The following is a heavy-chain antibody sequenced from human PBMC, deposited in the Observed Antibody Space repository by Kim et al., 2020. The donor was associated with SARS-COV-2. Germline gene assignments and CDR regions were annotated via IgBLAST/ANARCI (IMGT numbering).Heavy chain of an antibody. CDR2: ISSSSSTI. D-gene: IGHD6-19*01. Sequence: GGSLRLSCAASGFTFSSYSMNWVRQAPGKGLEWVSYISSSSSTIYYADSVKGRFTISRDNAKNSLYLQMNSLRAEDTAVYYCARAGVVAVAGFFDYWGQGTLVTVSS. J-gene: IGHJ4*02. V-gene: IGHV3-48*04. CDR1: GFTFSSYS. CDR3: ARAGVVAVAGFFDY.